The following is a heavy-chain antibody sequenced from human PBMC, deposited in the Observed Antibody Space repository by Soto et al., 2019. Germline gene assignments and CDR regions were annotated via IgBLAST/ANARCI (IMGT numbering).Heavy chain of an antibody. CDR1: GFTFSSYT. D-gene: IGHD6-6*01. CDR3: ARGPYSSSSGYYFDY. Sequence: GGSLRLSCAASGFTFSSYTMHWVRQAPGTGLKYVSGISSNGGSTYYADSVKGRFTISRDNSKNTLYLQMGSLRTEDMAVYYCARGPYSSSSGYYFDYWGQGTLVTVSS. V-gene: IGHV3-64*02. J-gene: IGHJ4*02. CDR2: ISSNGGST.